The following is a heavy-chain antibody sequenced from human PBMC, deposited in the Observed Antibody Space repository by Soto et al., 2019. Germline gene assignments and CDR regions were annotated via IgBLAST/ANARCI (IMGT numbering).Heavy chain of an antibody. Sequence: SVKVSCKASGFTFTSSAVQWVRQARGQRLEWIGWIVVGSGNTNYAQKFQERVTITRDMSTSTAYMELNSLRAEDTAVYYCARLISRRGYYYGMDVWGQGTTVTVSS. V-gene: IGHV1-58*01. CDR3: ARLISRRGYYYGMDV. CDR1: GFTFTSSA. D-gene: IGHD3-10*01. J-gene: IGHJ6*02. CDR2: IVVGSGNT.